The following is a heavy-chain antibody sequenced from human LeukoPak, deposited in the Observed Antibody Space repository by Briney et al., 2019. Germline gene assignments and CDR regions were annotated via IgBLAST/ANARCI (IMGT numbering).Heavy chain of an antibody. J-gene: IGHJ4*02. CDR2: ISSNGGST. CDR1: GFSFSSNW. Sequence: GGSLRLSCAASGFSFSSNWMHWVRQAPGKGLEYVSAISSNGGSTYYANSVKGRFTISRDNSKNTLYLQMGSLRAEDMAVYYCARERKVGLRYFDWTIDYWGQGTLVTVSS. CDR3: ARERKVGLRYFDWTIDY. V-gene: IGHV3-64*01. D-gene: IGHD3-9*01.